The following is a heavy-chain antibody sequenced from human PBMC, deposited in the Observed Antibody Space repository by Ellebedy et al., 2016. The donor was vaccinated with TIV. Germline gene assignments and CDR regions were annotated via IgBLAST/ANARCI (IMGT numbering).Heavy chain of an antibody. J-gene: IGHJ1*01. D-gene: IGHD6-19*01. V-gene: IGHV4-4*02. CDR2: IHHTGST. CDR3: ARGGGWRSND. CDR1: GDSIRGSFW. Sequence: MPSETLSLTCAVSGDSIRGSFWWIWVRQPPGKGLEWIGEIHHTGSTNRNPSLKSRVTMSVDKIKNHFSLNLTAVTAADTGVYYCARGGGWRSNDWGQGTLVTVSS.